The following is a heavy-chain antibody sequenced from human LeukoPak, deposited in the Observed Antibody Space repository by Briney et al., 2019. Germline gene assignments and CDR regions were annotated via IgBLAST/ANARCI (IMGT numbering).Heavy chain of an antibody. D-gene: IGHD3-10*01. CDR3: ARSYVLLWFGEAIHYYGMDV. CDR1: GFTFSSYS. J-gene: IGHJ6*02. V-gene: IGHV3-48*04. Sequence: GGSLRLSCAASGFTFSSYSMNWVRQAPGKGLEWVSYISSSSSTIYYADSVKGRFTISRDNAKNSLYLQMNSLRAEDTAVYYCARSYVLLWFGEAIHYYGMDVWGQGTTVTVSS. CDR2: ISSSSSTI.